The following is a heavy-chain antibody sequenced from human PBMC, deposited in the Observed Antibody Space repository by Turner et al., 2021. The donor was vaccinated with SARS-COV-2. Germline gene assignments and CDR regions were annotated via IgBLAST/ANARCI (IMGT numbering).Heavy chain of an antibody. J-gene: IGHJ6*02. D-gene: IGHD3-22*01. CDR3: ATAPANYYDSSGSKGFYYYYYGMDV. CDR1: GYTLIELS. CDR2: FDPKDGET. Sequence: QVQLVQSGAEVKKPGASVKVTCKVSGYTLIELSMHWVRQAPGKGLEWMGGFDPKDGETIYAQKFQGRVTMTEDTSTDTAYMELSSLRSEDTAVYYCATAPANYYDSSGSKGFYYYYYGMDVWGQGTTVTVSS. V-gene: IGHV1-24*01.